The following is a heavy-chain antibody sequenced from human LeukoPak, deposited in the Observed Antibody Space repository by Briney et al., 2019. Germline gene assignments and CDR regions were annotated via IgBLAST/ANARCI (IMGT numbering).Heavy chain of an antibody. CDR1: GYTFTGYY. Sequence: ASVKVSCKASGYTFTGYYIHWVRQAPGQGLEWMGWINPNSGGTNYAQKFQGRVTMTRDTSISTAYMELSRLRSDDTAVYYCARYYYGSGSYLLGYWGQGTLVTVSS. D-gene: IGHD3-10*01. V-gene: IGHV1-2*02. CDR3: ARYYYGSGSYLLGY. J-gene: IGHJ4*02. CDR2: INPNSGGT.